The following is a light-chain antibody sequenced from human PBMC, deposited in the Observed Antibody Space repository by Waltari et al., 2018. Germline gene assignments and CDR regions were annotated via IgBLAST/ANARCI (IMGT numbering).Light chain of an antibody. CDR2: DAS. CDR3: QQRSNWPLT. Sequence: ELVLTQSPPTLSLYPGARAPLSCRASQSVSSYLAWYQQKPDQAPRLLIYDASNRATGIPARFSGSGSGTDFTLTISSLEPEDFAVYYCQQRSNWPLTFGGGTKVEIK. V-gene: IGKV3-11*01. CDR1: QSVSSY. J-gene: IGKJ4*01.